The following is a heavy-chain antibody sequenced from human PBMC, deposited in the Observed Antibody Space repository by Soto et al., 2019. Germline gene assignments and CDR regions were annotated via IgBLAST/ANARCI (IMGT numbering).Heavy chain of an antibody. CDR2: FDPEDGET. J-gene: IGHJ4*02. V-gene: IGHV1-24*01. CDR1: GYTLTELS. D-gene: IGHD3-16*02. Sequence: ASVKVSCKVSGYTLTELSMHWVRQAPGKGLEWMGGFDPEDGETIYAQKFQGRVTMTEDTSTDTAYMELSSLRSEDTAVYYCAIAYPYYDYIWGSYRFVDYWGQGTLVTVS. CDR3: AIAYPYYDYIWGSYRFVDY.